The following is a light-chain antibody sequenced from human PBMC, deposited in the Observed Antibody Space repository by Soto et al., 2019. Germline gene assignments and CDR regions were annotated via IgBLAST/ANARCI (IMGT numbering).Light chain of an antibody. J-gene: IGKJ5*01. CDR2: DAS. CDR1: QSVSSY. Sequence: EIVLTQSPATLSLSPGERATLSCRASQSVSSYLAWYQQKPGQAPRLLIYDASNRATGIPARFSGSGSGTDFTLTISSLEPEYFAVYYCQQRSNFPQITFRXGTLLQIK. CDR3: QQRSNFPQIT. V-gene: IGKV3-11*01.